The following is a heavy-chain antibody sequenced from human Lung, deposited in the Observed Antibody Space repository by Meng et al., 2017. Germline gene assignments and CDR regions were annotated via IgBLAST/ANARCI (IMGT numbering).Heavy chain of an antibody. CDR3: ARGDWFDP. D-gene: IGHD3-16*01. J-gene: IGHJ5*02. V-gene: IGHV7-4-1*02. CDR2: INTKTGNP. Sequence: QVQVEQSGSEFKNPGSSVKVSFQASVDSFTHYAINWVRQAPGQGLEWLGWINTKTGNPIYASAFTVRFVFSLDTSVSTAYLTISGLEPDDTAIYFCARGDWFDPWGQGTLVTVSS. CDR1: VDSFTHYA.